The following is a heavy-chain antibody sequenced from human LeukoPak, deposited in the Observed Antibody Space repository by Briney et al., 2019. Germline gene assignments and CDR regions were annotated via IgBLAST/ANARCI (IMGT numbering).Heavy chain of an antibody. V-gene: IGHV3-30*04. CDR1: GFTFSSYA. CDR3: ARDSRSSSLK. D-gene: IGHD6-13*01. Sequence: PGRSLRLSCAASGFTFSSYAMHWVRQAPGKGLEWVAVISYDGSNKYYADSVKGRFTISRDNPKNTLYLQMNSLRAEDTAVYYCARDSRSSSLKWGQGTLVTVSS. CDR2: ISYDGSNK. J-gene: IGHJ4*02.